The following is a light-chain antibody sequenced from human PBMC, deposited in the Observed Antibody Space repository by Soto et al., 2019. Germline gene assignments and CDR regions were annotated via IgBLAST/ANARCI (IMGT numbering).Light chain of an antibody. CDR3: ASSTSDSLYV. V-gene: IGLV2-14*01. CDR1: SSDVGGNKY. CDR2: KVT. Sequence: LAQPASVSGSPGQSITISCTGTSSDVGGNKYVSWYQQYPGKVPKLLINKVTNRPSGVSYRFSGSKSGNTASLTISALLAEDEADYFCASSTSDSLYVFXTATKVTVL. J-gene: IGLJ1*01.